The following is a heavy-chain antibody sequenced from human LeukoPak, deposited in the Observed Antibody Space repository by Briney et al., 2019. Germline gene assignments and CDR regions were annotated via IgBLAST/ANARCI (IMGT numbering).Heavy chain of an antibody. V-gene: IGHV4-59*08. CDR2: IYYTGAN. J-gene: IGHJ4*02. CDR1: GASISDSY. D-gene: IGHD6-6*01. CDR3: ARFTARAREIDY. Sequence: SETLSLTCSVSGASISDSYWTWLRQPPGKKLGWIGYIYYTGANDYNPSIKSRVTMSVDTSKSHLSLKLTSVTAADTAVYYCARFTARAREIDYWGQGILVTVSS.